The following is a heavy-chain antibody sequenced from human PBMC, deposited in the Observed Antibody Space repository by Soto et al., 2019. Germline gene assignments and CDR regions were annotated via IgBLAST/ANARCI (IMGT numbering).Heavy chain of an antibody. CDR3: ASANGYSYGPSPFYYYSDDMDV. D-gene: IGHD5-18*01. V-gene: IGHV1-69*12. CDR2: IIPIFGTA. CDR1: GGTFSSYA. J-gene: IGHJ6*02. Sequence: QVQLVQSGAAVKKPGSSVKVSCKASGGTFSSYAISWVRQAPGQGLEWMGGIIPIFGTANYAQKFQGRVTSTADESTSTACMEQSSLRSEGTAGYYCASANGYSYGPSPFYYYSDDMDVRGQGTTLTVSS.